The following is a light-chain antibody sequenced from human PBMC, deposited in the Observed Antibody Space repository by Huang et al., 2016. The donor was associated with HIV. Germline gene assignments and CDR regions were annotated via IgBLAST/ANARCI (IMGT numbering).Light chain of an antibody. CDR2: GSS. CDR1: QSVSSN. Sequence: ERVMTQSPATLSVAPGERVTLSCRASQSVSSNLAWYQQKPGQAPRLLIHGSSTRAPGIPARFSGSGSGTEFTLAISSLQSEDSGVYFCQQYDNWPLTFGQGTRLEIK. CDR3: QQYDNWPLT. V-gene: IGKV3-15*01. J-gene: IGKJ5*01.